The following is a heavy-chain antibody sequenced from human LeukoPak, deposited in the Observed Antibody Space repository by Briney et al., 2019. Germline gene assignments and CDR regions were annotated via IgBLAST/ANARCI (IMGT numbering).Heavy chain of an antibody. CDR3: AKDPAFGDYSTSFDY. D-gene: IGHD4-17*01. Sequence: GGSLRLTCAASGFTFSSYAMSWVRQAPGKGLVWVSGLSASGNSPYSADSVKGRFTISRDNSKNPLYLQMNSLRAGDTAVYYCAKDPAFGDYSTSFDYWGQGPLVTVSS. V-gene: IGHV3-23*01. CDR2: LSASGNSP. CDR1: GFTFSSYA. J-gene: IGHJ4*02.